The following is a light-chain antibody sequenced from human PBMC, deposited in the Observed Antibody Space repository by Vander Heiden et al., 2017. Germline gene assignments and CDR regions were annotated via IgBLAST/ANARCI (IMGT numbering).Light chain of an antibody. J-gene: IGKJ1*01. CDR2: GAS. V-gene: IGKV3-20*01. CDR3: QQYGISPRT. CDR1: QGVSGSY. Sequence: EIVLTQSPATLSLSPGERATLSCRASQGVSGSYLAWYQHKPGQAPRLLIYGASGRATGIPARFSGSGSGTDFTLTISRLEPEDFVVYYCQQYGISPRTFGQGTKVEIK.